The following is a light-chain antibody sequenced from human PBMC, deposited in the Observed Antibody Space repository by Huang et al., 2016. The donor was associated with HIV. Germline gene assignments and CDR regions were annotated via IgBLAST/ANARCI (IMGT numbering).Light chain of an antibody. J-gene: IGKJ4*01. CDR1: QSVSRK. CDR3: QQYNNWLLLT. Sequence: EIVMTQSPATLSVSPGERATPSCRASQSVSRKLAWDQQKPGQAPRLLIYGASTRATGIPARFSGSGSGTEFTLTISSLQSEDFAVYYCQQYNNWLLLTFGGGTKVEIK. CDR2: GAS. V-gene: IGKV3-15*01.